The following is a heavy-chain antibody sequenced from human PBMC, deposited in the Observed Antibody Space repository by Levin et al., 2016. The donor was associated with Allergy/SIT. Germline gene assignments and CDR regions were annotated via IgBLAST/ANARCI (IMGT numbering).Heavy chain of an antibody. Sequence: SETLSLTCTVSGDSISSYYWNWIRQPPGKGLEWVGYIYHSGNTNYNPSLRGRVTISLDTSKNEFSLKLSSVTAADTAVYYCARGYDTKSTWFDLWGQGTLVTVSS. J-gene: IGHJ5*02. D-gene: IGHD5-12*01. CDR1: GDSISSYY. CDR2: IYHSGNT. V-gene: IGHV4-59*01. CDR3: ARGYDTKSTWFDL.